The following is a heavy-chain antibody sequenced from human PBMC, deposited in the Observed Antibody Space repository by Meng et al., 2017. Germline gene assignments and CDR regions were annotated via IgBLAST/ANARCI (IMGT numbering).Heavy chain of an antibody. V-gene: IGHV5-51*01. CDR1: GYSFTSYW. CDR3: ARHLSSGWYDRGAFDI. J-gene: IGHJ3*02. CDR2: IYPGDSDT. Sequence: GESLKISCKGSGYSFTSYWIGWVRQMPGKGLEWMGIIYPGDSDTRYSPPFQGQVTISADKSISNAYLQWGSLKASDTAMYYCARHLSSGWYDRGAFDIWGQGTMVTVSS. D-gene: IGHD6-19*01.